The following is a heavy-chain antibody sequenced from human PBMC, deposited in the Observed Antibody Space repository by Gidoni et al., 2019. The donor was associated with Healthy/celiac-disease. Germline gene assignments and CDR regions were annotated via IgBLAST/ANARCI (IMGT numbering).Heavy chain of an antibody. V-gene: IGHV4-61*01. Sequence: QVQLQESGPGLVKPSETLSLTCTVSGGSVSSGSYYWGWIRQPPGKGLEWIGYIYYSGSTNYNPALKSRVTISVDTSKNQFSLKLSSVTAADTAVYYCARGGILDYDILTGYSSNWFDPWGQGTLVTVSS. J-gene: IGHJ5*02. CDR3: ARGGILDYDILTGYSSNWFDP. CDR1: GGSVSSGSYY. CDR2: IYYSGST. D-gene: IGHD3-9*01.